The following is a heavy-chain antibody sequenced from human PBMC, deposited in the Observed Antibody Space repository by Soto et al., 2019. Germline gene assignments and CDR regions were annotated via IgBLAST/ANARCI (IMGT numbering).Heavy chain of an antibody. CDR3: ARSYYDFWSGYYRENNWFDP. Sequence: LTCTVSGGSISSYYWSWIRQPPGKGLEWIGYIYYSGSTNYNPSLKSRVTISVDTSKNQFSLKLSSVTAADTAVYYCARSYYDFWSGYYRENNWFDPWGQGTLVTVSS. CDR1: GGSISSYY. D-gene: IGHD3-3*01. V-gene: IGHV4-59*01. J-gene: IGHJ5*02. CDR2: IYYSGST.